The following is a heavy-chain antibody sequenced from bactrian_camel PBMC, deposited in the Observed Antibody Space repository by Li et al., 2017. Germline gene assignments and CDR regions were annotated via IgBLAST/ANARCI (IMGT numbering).Heavy chain of an antibody. D-gene: IGHD1*01. CDR2: IYTGDGRT. CDR3: ATAALDY. CDR1: GFTFSNYW. Sequence: HVQLVESGGGSVQAGGSLRLSCAASGFTFSNYWMHWVRQAPGKGLEWVSSIYTGDGRTMSEDSVKDRFTISRDNAKNMLYLQMNSLKSEDTALYYCATAALDYWGQGTQVTVS. J-gene: IGHJ4*01. V-gene: IGHV3S1*01.